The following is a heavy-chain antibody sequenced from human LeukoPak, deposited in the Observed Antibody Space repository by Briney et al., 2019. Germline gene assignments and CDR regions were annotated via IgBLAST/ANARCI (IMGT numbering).Heavy chain of an antibody. CDR2: FDPEDGET. V-gene: IGHV1-24*01. CDR1: GYTLTELS. CDR3: ATEGRSDYVWGSYPKFDY. D-gene: IGHD3-16*02. J-gene: IGHJ4*02. Sequence: ASVTVSCKVSGYTLTELSMHWVRQAPGKGLAWMGGFDPEDGETIYAQKFQGRVTMTEDTSTDTAYMELSSLRSEDTAVYYCATEGRSDYVWGSYPKFDYWGQGTLVTVSS.